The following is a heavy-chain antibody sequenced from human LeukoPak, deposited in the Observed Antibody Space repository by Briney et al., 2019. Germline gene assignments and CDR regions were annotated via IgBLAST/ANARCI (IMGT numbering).Heavy chain of an antibody. V-gene: IGHV3-30*18. D-gene: IGHD2-15*01. CDR1: GFTFSNYG. CDR2: ISYDGSNK. J-gene: IGHJ4*02. CDR3: AKDLSPYCSGGSCYSFDY. Sequence: GGSLRLSCAASGFTFSNYGMHWVRQAPGKGLVWVAVISYDGSNKYYADSVKGRFTISRDNSKNTLYLQMNSLRAEDTAVYYCAKDLSPYCSGGSCYSFDYWGQGTLVTVSS.